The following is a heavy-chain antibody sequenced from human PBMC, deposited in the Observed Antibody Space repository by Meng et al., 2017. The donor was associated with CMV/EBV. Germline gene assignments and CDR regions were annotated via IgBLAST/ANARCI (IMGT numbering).Heavy chain of an antibody. D-gene: IGHD3-9*01. J-gene: IGHJ4*02. V-gene: IGHV1-18*01. CDR1: GYTFNSYG. CDR3: ATDILTHFDY. CDR2: ISAYNGNT. Sequence: QGQLVQSVAEVKKPGASVKVSCKASGYTFNSYGISWVRQAPGQGLEWMGWISAYNGNTNDAQRLQGRVTMTTDTSTSTAYMELRSLRSDDTAVYYCATDILTHFDYWGQGTLVTVSS.